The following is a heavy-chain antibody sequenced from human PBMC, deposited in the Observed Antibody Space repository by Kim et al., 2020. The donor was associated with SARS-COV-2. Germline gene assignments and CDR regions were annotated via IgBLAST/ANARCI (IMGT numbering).Heavy chain of an antibody. V-gene: IGHV3-30*18. CDR1: GFTFSSYG. Sequence: GGSLRLSCAASGFTFSSYGMHWVRQAPGKWLEWVAVISYDGSNKYYADSVKGRFTISRDNSKNTLYLQMNSLRAEDTAVYYCAKPLLWFGEFVGGLDVWG. D-gene: IGHD3-10*01. CDR3: AKPLLWFGEFVGGLDV. J-gene: IGHJ6*01. CDR2: ISYDGSNK.